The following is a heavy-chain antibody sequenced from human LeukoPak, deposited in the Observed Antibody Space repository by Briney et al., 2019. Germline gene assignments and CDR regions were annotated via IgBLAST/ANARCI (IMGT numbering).Heavy chain of an antibody. J-gene: IGHJ4*02. CDR3: AKDRESSGRGGLFDY. D-gene: IGHD6-19*01. CDR1: GFTFSSYW. V-gene: IGHV3-7*03. CDR2: MKQDGSEK. Sequence: GGSLRLSCVVSGFTFSSYWMSWVRQAPGQGLEWVANMKQDGSEKYYVDSVKGRFTISRDNAKNSLYLQMNSLRAEDTALYYCAKDRESSGRGGLFDYWGQGTPVTVSS.